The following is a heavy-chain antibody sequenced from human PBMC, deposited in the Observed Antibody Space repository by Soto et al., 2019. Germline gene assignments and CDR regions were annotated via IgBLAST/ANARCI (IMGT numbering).Heavy chain of an antibody. Sequence: SETLSLACTVSGGSVSSGSYYWSWIRQPPGKGLEWIGYIYYSGSTNYNPSLKSRVTISVDTSKNQFSLKLSSVTAADTAVYYCALSAKWLDNWFDPWGQGTLVTVSS. CDR1: GGSVSSGSYY. D-gene: IGHD3-22*01. V-gene: IGHV4-61*01. CDR2: IYYSGST. J-gene: IGHJ5*02. CDR3: ALSAKWLDNWFDP.